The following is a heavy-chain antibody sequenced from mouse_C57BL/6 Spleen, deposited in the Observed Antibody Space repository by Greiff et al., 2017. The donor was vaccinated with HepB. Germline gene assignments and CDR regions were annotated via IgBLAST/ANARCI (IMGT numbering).Heavy chain of an antibody. Sequence: LVESGAELVRPGASVTLSCKASGYTFTDYEMHWVKQTPVHGLEWIGAIDPETGGTAYNQKFKGKAILTADKSSSTAYMELRSLTSEDSAVYYCTKEGLGYIDYWGQGTTLTVSS. CDR3: TKEGLGYIDY. CDR2: IDPETGGT. V-gene: IGHV1-15*01. D-gene: IGHD3-3*01. J-gene: IGHJ2*01. CDR1: GYTFTDYE.